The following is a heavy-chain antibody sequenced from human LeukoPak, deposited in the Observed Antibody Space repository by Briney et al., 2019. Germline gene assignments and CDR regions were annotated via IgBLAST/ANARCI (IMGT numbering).Heavy chain of an antibody. D-gene: IGHD6-19*01. Sequence: GGSLRLSCAASGFTFSSYEMNWVRQAPGKGLEWVSYISSSGSTIYYADSVKGRFTISRDNAKNSLYLQMNSLRAEDTAVYYCARILSSAWGELGYWGQGTLVTVSS. CDR3: ARILSSAWGELGY. CDR2: ISSSGSTI. V-gene: IGHV3-48*03. CDR1: GFTFSSYE. J-gene: IGHJ4*02.